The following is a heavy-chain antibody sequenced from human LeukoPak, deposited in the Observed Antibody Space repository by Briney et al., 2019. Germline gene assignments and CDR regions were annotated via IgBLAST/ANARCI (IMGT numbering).Heavy chain of an antibody. CDR1: GGSISGYY. J-gene: IGHJ4*02. D-gene: IGHD3-10*01. V-gene: IGHV4-59*01. CDR3: ARSYGSGNYFDY. CDR2: IYYSGST. Sequence: SETLSLSCSVSGGSISGYYWSWIRQPPGKGLEWIGYIYYSGSTNYNPSLKSRVTISVDTSKNQFSLKLSSVTAADTAVYYCARSYGSGNYFDYWGQGTLVTVSS.